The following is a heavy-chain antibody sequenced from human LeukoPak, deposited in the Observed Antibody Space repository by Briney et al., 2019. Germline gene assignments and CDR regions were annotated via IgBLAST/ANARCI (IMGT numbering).Heavy chain of an antibody. D-gene: IGHD3-10*01. CDR3: ARVRGPTLKTCYMDV. Sequence: GGSLRLSCAASGFTSTEDSIIWVRQAPGGGLGWVSFISDISDRSSTIHYADSVQGRFTISRDNAERSVYLQMNSLKADDTAVYYCARVRGPTLKTCYMDVWGTGATVTVSS. V-gene: IGHV3-48*04. J-gene: IGHJ6*03. CDR1: GFTSTEDS. CDR2: ISDRSSTI.